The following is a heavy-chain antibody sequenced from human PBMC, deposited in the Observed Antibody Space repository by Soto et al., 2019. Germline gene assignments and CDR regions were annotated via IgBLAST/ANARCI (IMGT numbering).Heavy chain of an antibody. CDR1: GFTLSTHG. D-gene: IGHD3-10*01. CDR2: ISYDGSNK. CDR3: AKEGSDRVLLCFGELLLHYGMDV. Sequence: EEALRRRYAASGFTLSTHGMHWGRLAPGKGVEWVAVISYDGSNKYYADSVKGRFTISRDNSKNTLYLQMNSLRAEDTAVYYCAKEGSDRVLLCFGELLLHYGMDVWGQGT. V-gene: IGHV3-30*18. J-gene: IGHJ6*02.